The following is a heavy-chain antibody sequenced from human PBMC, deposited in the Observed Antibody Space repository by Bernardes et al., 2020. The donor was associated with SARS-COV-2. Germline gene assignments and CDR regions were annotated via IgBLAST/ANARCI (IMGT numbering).Heavy chain of an antibody. V-gene: IGHV4-61*08. Sequence: SETLSLTCSVSGVPVTSTGFYWSWIRQSPGKGLEWIGFVDHSGTSNYNPSLKGRVTISVDTSKNEFSLKLDYVTAADTAVYYCARDLSSAWAEGVFDYWGQGTLVTVSS. CDR1: GVPVTSTGFY. CDR3: ARDLSSAWAEGVFDY. CDR2: VDHSGTS. D-gene: IGHD6-19*01. J-gene: IGHJ4*02.